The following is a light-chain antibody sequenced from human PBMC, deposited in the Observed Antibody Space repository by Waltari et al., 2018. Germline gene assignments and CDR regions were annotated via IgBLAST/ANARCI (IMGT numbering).Light chain of an antibody. V-gene: IGKV3-15*01. Sequence: EIVMTQSPATLSVSPGERAILSCRASQRVSGYLAWYQQKPGQAPRLLIYSASTRVTGIPARFSGSGSGTEFTLTISSLQSEDFAVYHCQQYNDWLAPTFGGGTKVEI. CDR1: QRVSGY. J-gene: IGKJ4*01. CDR2: SAS. CDR3: QQYNDWLAPT.